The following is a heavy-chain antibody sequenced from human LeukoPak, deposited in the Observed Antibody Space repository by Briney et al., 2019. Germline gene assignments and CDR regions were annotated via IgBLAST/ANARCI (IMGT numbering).Heavy chain of an antibody. V-gene: IGHV3-30*18. CDR1: GFTFSSYG. D-gene: IGHD3-9*01. J-gene: IGHJ4*02. CDR2: ISSDGSNK. Sequence: GGSLRLSCAASGFTFSSYGMHWVRQAPGKGLEWVAVISSDGSNKYYADSVKGRFTISRDNSKNTLYLQMNSLRAEDTAVYYCVKDWVSGPLSRDILTGYYGLGDYWGQGTLVTVSS. CDR3: VKDWVSGPLSRDILTGYYGLGDY.